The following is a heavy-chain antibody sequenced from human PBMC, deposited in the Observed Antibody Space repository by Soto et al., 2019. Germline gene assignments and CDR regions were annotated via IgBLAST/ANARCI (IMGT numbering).Heavy chain of an antibody. Sequence: LRLSCAASGFTFDDYAMHWVRQVPGKGLEWVSGINWNGGSIGYGDSVKGRFAISRDNAKNSLHLQMNSLSAEDTAFYYCVKDESINWYSGHFRHWGQGTLVTVSS. CDR3: VKDESINWYSGHFRH. J-gene: IGHJ1*01. CDR1: GFTFDDYA. V-gene: IGHV3-9*01. D-gene: IGHD6-13*01. CDR2: INWNGGSI.